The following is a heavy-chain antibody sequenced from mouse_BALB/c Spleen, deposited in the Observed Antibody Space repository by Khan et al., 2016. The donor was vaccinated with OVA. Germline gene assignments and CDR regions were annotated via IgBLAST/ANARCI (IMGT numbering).Heavy chain of an antibody. D-gene: IGHD1-2*01. CDR2: ISYSGST. CDR3: ARTARIKY. CDR1: GYSITGGYG. J-gene: IGHJ2*01. Sequence: EVKLQESGPGLVKPSQSLSLTCTVTGYSITGGYGWNWIRQFPGNKLEWMGYISYSGSTNYNPSLTSRISITRDTSKNQFFLQLNSVTTEDTATYYCARTARIKYWGQGTTLTVSS. V-gene: IGHV3-2*02.